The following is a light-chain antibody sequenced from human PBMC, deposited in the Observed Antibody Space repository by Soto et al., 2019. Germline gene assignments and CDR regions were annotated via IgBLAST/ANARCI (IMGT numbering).Light chain of an antibody. CDR2: DAS. CDR3: QQFNSYLFT. V-gene: IGKV1-13*02. Sequence: AIQLTQSPSSLSASVGDRVTITCRASQGISSALAWYQQKPGKAPKLMIYDASSLESGVPSRFSGSGSGTDFTLTISSLQPEDFATYYCQQFNSYLFTFGQGTRLEIK. J-gene: IGKJ5*01. CDR1: QGISSA.